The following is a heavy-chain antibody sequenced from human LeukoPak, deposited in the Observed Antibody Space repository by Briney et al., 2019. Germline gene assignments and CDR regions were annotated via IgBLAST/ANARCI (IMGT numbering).Heavy chain of an antibody. CDR3: ARAFYYDSSGYYYHFDH. V-gene: IGHV1-8*01. D-gene: IGHD3-22*01. CDR1: GYTFTSYD. CDR2: RNPNSGNT. Sequence: ASVKVSCKASGYTFTSYDINWVRQATGQGLEWMGWRNPNSGNTGYAQKFQGRVTMTRNTSISTAYMELSSLRSEDTAVYYCARAFYYDSSGYYYHFDHWGQGTLVTVSS. J-gene: IGHJ4*02.